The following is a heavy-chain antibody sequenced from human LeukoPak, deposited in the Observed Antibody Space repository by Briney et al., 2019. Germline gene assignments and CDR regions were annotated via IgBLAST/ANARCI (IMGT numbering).Heavy chain of an antibody. V-gene: IGHV5-51*01. Sequence: GESLKISCKGSGYSFTSYWIGWVRQMPGKGLEWMGIIYPGDSDTRYSPSFQGQVTISADKSISTAYPQWSSLKASDTAMYYCARQQLAESYYYYGMDVWGQGTTVTVSS. J-gene: IGHJ6*02. CDR2: IYPGDSDT. CDR3: ARQQLAESYYYYGMDV. D-gene: IGHD6-13*01. CDR1: GYSFTSYW.